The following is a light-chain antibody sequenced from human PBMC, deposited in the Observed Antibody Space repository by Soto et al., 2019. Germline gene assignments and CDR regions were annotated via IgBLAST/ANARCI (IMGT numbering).Light chain of an antibody. Sequence: EIVLTQSPGTLSLSPGERATLSCRASQSISSSLAWYQQKPGLAPRLLMFDASNRATDIPDRFSGSGSGTDFTLTISRLEPEDFAVYYCQQYGSSGTFGQGTKVDIK. CDR3: QQYGSSGT. J-gene: IGKJ1*01. V-gene: IGKV3-20*01. CDR2: DAS. CDR1: QSISSS.